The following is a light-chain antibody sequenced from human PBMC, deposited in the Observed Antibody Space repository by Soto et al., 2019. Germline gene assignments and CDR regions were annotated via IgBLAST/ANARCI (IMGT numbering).Light chain of an antibody. Sequence: EIVLTQSPATLSLLPGERATLSCRASESVSVYLAWYQQKPGQAPRLLIYDASNRATGIPARFSGSGSGTDFTLTISSLEHEDFAVDYCQQRNNSPGTFGPGTKLDIK. V-gene: IGKV3-11*01. CDR3: QQRNNSPGT. J-gene: IGKJ3*01. CDR1: ESVSVY. CDR2: DAS.